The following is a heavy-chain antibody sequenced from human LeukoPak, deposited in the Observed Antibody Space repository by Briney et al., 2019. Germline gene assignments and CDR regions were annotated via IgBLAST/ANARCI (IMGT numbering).Heavy chain of an antibody. D-gene: IGHD2-15*01. J-gene: IGHJ4*02. CDR2: INPNSGGT. V-gene: IGHV1-2*02. CDR1: GYTFTGYF. CDR3: ARDRFPFGYCRAGSCYADY. Sequence: GASVTVSCTASGYTFTGYFIHWVRQAPGQGLEWMGWINPNSGGTNYAQKFQGRVTMTRDTSISTAYMELSRLRSDDTAVYYCARDRFPFGYCRAGSCYADYWGQGTLVTVSS.